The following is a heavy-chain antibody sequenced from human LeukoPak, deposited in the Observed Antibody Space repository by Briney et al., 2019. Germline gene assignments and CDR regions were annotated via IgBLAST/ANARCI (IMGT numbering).Heavy chain of an antibody. CDR3: GLAVAGTRFDY. CDR2: ISSSSSYI. D-gene: IGHD6-19*01. J-gene: IGHJ4*02. CDR1: GFTFSSYS. Sequence: GGSLRLSCAASGFTFSSYSMNWVRQSPGKGLEWVSSISSSSSYIYYADSVKGRFTISRDNAKNSLYLQMNSLRAEDTAVYYCGLAVAGTRFDYWGQGTLVTVSS. V-gene: IGHV3-21*01.